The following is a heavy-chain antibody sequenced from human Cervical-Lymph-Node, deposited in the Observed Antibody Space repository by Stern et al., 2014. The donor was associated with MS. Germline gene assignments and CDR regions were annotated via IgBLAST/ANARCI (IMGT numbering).Heavy chain of an antibody. D-gene: IGHD3-3*01. J-gene: IGHJ4*02. CDR1: GFTFDDYA. CDR2: ISWNSRSI. V-gene: IGHV3-9*01. Sequence: EVQLVESGGGLVQPGRSLRLSCAASGFTFDDYAMHWVRQAPGKGLEWVSGISWNSRSIGYADSVKGRFTISRDNAKNSLYLQMNSLRAEDTALYYCAKDISGYYTVFDYWGQGTLVTVSS. CDR3: AKDISGYYTVFDY.